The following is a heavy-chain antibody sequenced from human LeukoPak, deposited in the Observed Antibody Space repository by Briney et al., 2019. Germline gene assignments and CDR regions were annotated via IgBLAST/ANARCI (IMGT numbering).Heavy chain of an antibody. Sequence: ASVKVSCKASGYTFTSYYMHWVRQAPGQGLEWMGIINPSGGSTSYAQKLQGRVTMTRDTSISTAYMELSRLRSDDTAVYYCALRFLEWRGIDYWGQGTLVTVSS. CDR3: ALRFLEWRGIDY. V-gene: IGHV1-46*01. D-gene: IGHD3-3*01. CDR1: GYTFTSYY. CDR2: INPSGGST. J-gene: IGHJ4*02.